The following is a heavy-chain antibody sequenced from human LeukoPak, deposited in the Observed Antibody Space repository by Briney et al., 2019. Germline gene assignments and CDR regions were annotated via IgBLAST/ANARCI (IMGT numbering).Heavy chain of an antibody. V-gene: IGHV3-66*01. CDR3: ARERGRGVISPYFDQ. CDR1: GFTFSSYA. J-gene: IGHJ4*02. CDR2: IYSGGDT. D-gene: IGHD3-10*01. Sequence: LGGSLRLSCAASGFTFSSYAMSWVRQAPGRGLEWVSVIYSGGDTRYADSVKGRFTISRDNSKNTLYLQMNSLRAEDTALYYCARERGRGVISPYFDQWGQGTLVTVSS.